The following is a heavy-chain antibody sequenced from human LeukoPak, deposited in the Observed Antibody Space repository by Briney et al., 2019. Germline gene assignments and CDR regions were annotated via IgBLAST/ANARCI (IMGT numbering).Heavy chain of an antibody. Sequence: ASVKVSCKASGYTFTSYGINWVRQATGQGLEWMGWMNPNSGNTGYAQKFQGRVTMTRNTSISTAYMELSSLRSEDTAVYYCARGGTVPAAYTIWLYYYYGMDVWGQGTTVTVSS. CDR3: ARGGTVPAAYTIWLYYYYGMDV. D-gene: IGHD2-2*01. CDR1: GYTFTSYG. J-gene: IGHJ6*02. CDR2: MNPNSGNT. V-gene: IGHV1-8*02.